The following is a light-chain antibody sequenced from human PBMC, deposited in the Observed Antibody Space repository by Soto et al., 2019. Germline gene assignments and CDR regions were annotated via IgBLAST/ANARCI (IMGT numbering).Light chain of an antibody. CDR3: QKYGTTRIT. CDR2: DAS. CDR1: QSVSSY. J-gene: IGKJ5*01. V-gene: IGKV3-20*01. Sequence: EIVLTQSPGALSFSPVERATLSCRASQSVSSYLAWYQQKPGQAPRLLIYDASNRATGIPDRFSGSGSETDFTLTISRLEPEDFAVYYCQKYGTTRITCGQGTRREIK.